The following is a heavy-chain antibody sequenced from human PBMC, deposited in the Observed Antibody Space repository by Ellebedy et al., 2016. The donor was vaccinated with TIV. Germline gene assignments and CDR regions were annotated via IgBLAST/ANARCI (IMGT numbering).Heavy chain of an antibody. CDR2: ILSKTDGGTT. V-gene: IGHV3-15*01. J-gene: IGHJ4*02. CDR1: GFTFSNAW. CDR3: TRLSALTAY. D-gene: IGHD3-3*02. Sequence: PGGSLRLSCAASGFTFSNAWMSWVRQAPGKGLEWVGRILSKTDGGTTDYAAPVKGRFTISRDDSKNTLYLQMNSLKTEDTAVYYCTRLSALTAYWGQGTLVTVSS.